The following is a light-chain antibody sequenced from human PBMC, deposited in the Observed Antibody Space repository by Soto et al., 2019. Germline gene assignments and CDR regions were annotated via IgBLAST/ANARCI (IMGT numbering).Light chain of an antibody. CDR2: GAS. CDR3: QQYNDWPPSGT. J-gene: IGKJ2*01. V-gene: IGKV3-15*01. Sequence: EIVMTQSPATLSVSPGERATLSSRASQSVSLNLAWYQQKPGQAPRLLIYGASTRATGIPARFSGSGSGTEFTLTITSLQSEDFAVYYCQQYNDWPPSGTFGQGTKLEIK. CDR1: QSVSLN.